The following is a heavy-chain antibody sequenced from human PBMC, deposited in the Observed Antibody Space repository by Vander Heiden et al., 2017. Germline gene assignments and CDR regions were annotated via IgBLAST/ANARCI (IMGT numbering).Heavy chain of an antibody. CDR3: ARAPYVWGSYPQPYFDY. J-gene: IGHJ4*02. CDR2: TYYRSKWYN. Sequence: QVQLQQSGPGLVKPSQTLSLTCAISGDSVSSNSAAWNWIRQSPSRGLEWLGRTYYRSKWYNDYAVSVKSRITINPDTSKNQFSLQLNSVTPEDTAVYYCARAPYVWGSYPQPYFDYWGQGNLVTVSS. D-gene: IGHD3-16*02. CDR1: GDSVSSNSAA. V-gene: IGHV6-1*01.